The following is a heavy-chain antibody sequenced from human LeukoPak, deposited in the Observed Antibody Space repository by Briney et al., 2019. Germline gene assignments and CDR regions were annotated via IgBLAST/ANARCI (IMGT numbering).Heavy chain of an antibody. CDR1: GFTFSESW. CDR2: LNLDGSDK. J-gene: IGHJ4*02. Sequence: GGSLRLSCVVSGFTFSESWMSWVRQAPGKGLGWVASLNLDGSDKYYVDSVKGRFTISRDNAKNSLYLQMDSLRVKDTAVYYCAKGKRYPDYWGQGTLVTVSS. V-gene: IGHV3-7*03. CDR3: AKGKRYPDY. D-gene: IGHD1-1*01.